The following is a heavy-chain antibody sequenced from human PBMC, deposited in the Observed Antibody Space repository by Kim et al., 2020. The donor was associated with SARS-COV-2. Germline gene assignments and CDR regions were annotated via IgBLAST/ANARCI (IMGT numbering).Heavy chain of an antibody. Sequence: GGSLRLSCTASGFTFSNSGMAWVRQAPGKGKEWVSAIGVGGDTFYPDSVKGRFIISRDNSENTLYLQMNSLKAENTAIYYCSKERVVSRWG. D-gene: IGHD2-15*01. CDR2: IGVGGDT. V-gene: IGHV3-23*01. CDR3: SKERVVSR. J-gene: IGHJ6*03. CDR1: GFTFSNSG.